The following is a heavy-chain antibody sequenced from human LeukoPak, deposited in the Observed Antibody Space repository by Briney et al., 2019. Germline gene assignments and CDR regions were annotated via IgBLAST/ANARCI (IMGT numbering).Heavy chain of an antibody. J-gene: IGHJ4*02. CDR1: GFTFSSYW. D-gene: IGHD1-26*01. CDR2: IKQDGSEK. V-gene: IGHV3-7*01. CDR3: ARRIPMWELFDY. Sequence: PGGSLRPFCAASGFTFSSYWMSWVRQAPGKGLEWVANIKQDGSEKYYVDSVKGRFTISRDNAKNSLYLQMNCLRAEDTAVYYCARRIPMWELFDYWGQGTLVTVSS.